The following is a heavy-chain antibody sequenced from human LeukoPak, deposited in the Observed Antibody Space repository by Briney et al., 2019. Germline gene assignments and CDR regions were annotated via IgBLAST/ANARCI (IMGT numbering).Heavy chain of an antibody. CDR2: ISSSSGTT. CDR3: ASVRGNIDY. V-gene: IGHV3-48*01. CDR1: GFSLSSYA. J-gene: IGHJ4*02. Sequence: GGSLRLSCTVSGFSLSSYAMSWVRRAPGKGLEWVSFISSSSGTTWYADSVKGRFTISRDNAKHSLFLQMNSLRVEDTAVYYCASVRGNIDYWGQGTLVTVSS. D-gene: IGHD4-23*01.